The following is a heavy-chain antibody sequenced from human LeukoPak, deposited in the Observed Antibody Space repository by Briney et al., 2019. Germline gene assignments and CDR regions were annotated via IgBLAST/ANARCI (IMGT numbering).Heavy chain of an antibody. Sequence: GESLKISCKGSGYSFTGYWIGWVRQMPGKGLEWMGIIYPGYSDIRYSPSFQGQVTISADKSISTAYLQWSSLKASGTAMYYCARSGEYYYDSSGYYSFDYWGQGTLVTVSS. J-gene: IGHJ4*02. V-gene: IGHV5-51*01. CDR2: IYPGYSDI. CDR1: GYSFTGYW. CDR3: ARSGEYYYDSSGYYSFDY. D-gene: IGHD3-22*01.